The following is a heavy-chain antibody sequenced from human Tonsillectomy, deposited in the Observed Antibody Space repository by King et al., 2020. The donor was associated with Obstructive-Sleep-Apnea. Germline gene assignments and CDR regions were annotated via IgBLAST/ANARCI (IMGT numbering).Heavy chain of an antibody. CDR3: ARSILTGSSFDY. D-gene: IGHD3-9*01. Sequence: VPLQESGPGLVKPSETLSLTCTVSGGSISNYYWSWIRQPPGKGLEWIGYVYYVGSANYNPSLKSRVTISVDTSKNQFSLKLTSVTAADTAVYYCARSILTGSSFDYWGRGTLVTVSS. V-gene: IGHV4-59*01. CDR1: GGSISNYY. J-gene: IGHJ4*02. CDR2: VYYVGSA.